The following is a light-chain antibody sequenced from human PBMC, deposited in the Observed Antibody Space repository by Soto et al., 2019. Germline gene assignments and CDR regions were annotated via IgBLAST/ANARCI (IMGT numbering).Light chain of an antibody. V-gene: IGKV3-15*01. CDR3: HQYHNWAPQYP. CDR1: QSVASN. CDR2: GAS. Sequence: DIEMTQSPASLSVSPGDGATLSCWASQSVASNVAWYQQKPGQGPRLLIHGASTRAVGVPARFSGSGSGTDFTLAISSLQSEDFAVYYCHQYHNWAPQYPFGQGTKLQIK. J-gene: IGKJ2*01.